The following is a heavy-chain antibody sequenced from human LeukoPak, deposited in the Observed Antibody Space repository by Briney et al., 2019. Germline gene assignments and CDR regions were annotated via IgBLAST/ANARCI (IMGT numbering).Heavy chain of an antibody. CDR3: ARDKGSSSWYSVY. V-gene: IGHV3-30*04. CDR1: GFTFSSYA. J-gene: IGHJ4*02. CDR2: ISYDGSNK. Sequence: SGGSLRLSCAASGFTFSSYAMHWVRQAPGKGLEWVAVISYDGSNKYYADSVKGRFTISRDNSKNTLYLQMNSLRAEDTAVYYCARDKGSSSWYSVYWGQGTLVTVSS. D-gene: IGHD6-13*01.